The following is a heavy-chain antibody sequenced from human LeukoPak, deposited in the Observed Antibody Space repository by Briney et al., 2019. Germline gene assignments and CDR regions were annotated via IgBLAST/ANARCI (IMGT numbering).Heavy chain of an antibody. J-gene: IGHJ6*02. V-gene: IGHV4-34*01. Sequence: SETLSLTCAVYGGSFSGYYWSWIRQPPGKGLEWIGEINHSGSTNYNPSLKSRVTILVDTSKNQFSLKLSSVTAADTAVYYCARGHYGMDVWGQGTTVTVSS. CDR3: ARGHYGMDV. CDR2: INHSGST. CDR1: GGSFSGYY.